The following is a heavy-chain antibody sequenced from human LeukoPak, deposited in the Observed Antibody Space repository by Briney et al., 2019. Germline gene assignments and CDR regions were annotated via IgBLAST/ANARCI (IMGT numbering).Heavy chain of an antibody. J-gene: IGHJ3*02. CDR1: GFTFSDYY. CDR3: ARDRQWSHDAFDI. V-gene: IGHV3-11*04. Sequence: GGSLRLSCAASGFTFSDYYMSWIRQAPGKGLEWVSYISSSGSTIYYADSVKGRFTISRDNAKNSLYLQMNSLRAEDTAVYYCARDRQWSHDAFDIWGQGTMVTVSS. CDR2: ISSSGSTI. D-gene: IGHD6-19*01.